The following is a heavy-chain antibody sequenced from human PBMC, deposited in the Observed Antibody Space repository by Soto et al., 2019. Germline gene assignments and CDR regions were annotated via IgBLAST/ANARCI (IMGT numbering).Heavy chain of an antibody. CDR3: AKDGQPGVYYYYNYMDV. V-gene: IGHV3-30*18. CDR1: GFTFSGYG. CDR2: ISFDGGNK. J-gene: IGHJ6*03. Sequence: GGSLRLSCAASGFTFSGYGIHWVRQAPGKGLEWVAVISFDGGNKYHADSVKGRFTISRDNSKNTLYLQMNSLRAEDTAVYYCAKDGQPGVYYYYNYMDVWGKGTTVTVSS. D-gene: IGHD2-2*01.